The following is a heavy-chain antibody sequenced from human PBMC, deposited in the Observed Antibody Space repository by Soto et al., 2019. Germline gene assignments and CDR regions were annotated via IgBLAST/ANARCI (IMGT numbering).Heavy chain of an antibody. CDR3: ARDGPYFDY. V-gene: IGHV3-30-3*01. Sequence: QMQLVESGGGVVQPGRSLRLSCATSGFTFSDYPIHWVRQAPGKGLEWVAFISYDGSNKYYADSVKGRFTISRDNSKNTLYLQMNSLRTEDTAVYYCARDGPYFDYWGQGTLVTLSS. J-gene: IGHJ4*02. CDR2: ISYDGSNK. CDR1: GFTFSDYP.